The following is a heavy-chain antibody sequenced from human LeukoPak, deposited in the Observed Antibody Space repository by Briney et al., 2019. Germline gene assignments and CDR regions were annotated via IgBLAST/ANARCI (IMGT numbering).Heavy chain of an antibody. CDR2: ISSSGSTI. V-gene: IGHV3-11*01. J-gene: IGHJ2*01. Sequence: GGSLRLSCAAPGFTFSDYYMSWIRQAPGKALEWVSYISSSGSTIYYADSVKGRFTISRDNAKNSLYLQMNSLRAEDTAVYYCARDLPRAGLLRYFDWSTTHWYFDLWGRGTLVTVSS. CDR3: ARDLPRAGLLRYFDWSTTHWYFDL. CDR1: GFTFSDYY. D-gene: IGHD3-9*01.